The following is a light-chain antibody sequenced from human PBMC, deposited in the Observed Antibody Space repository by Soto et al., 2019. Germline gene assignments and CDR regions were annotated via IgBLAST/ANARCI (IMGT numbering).Light chain of an antibody. Sequence: DIQMTQSPSSLSASVGDRVTITCRASQGISNFLAWYQQKPGEVPKLLIFAASTLQSGVPSRFSGSGSGTYFTLTSSSLQPEDVAPYFCQKYNGVPQIVFGQGTRLELK. CDR2: AAS. V-gene: IGKV1-27*01. CDR3: QKYNGVPQIV. J-gene: IGKJ5*01. CDR1: QGISNF.